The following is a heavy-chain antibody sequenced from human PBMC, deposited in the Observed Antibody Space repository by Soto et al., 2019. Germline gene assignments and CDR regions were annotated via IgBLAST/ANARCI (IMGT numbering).Heavy chain of an antibody. CDR2: INHSGST. CDR1: GGSFSVYY. J-gene: IGHJ6*02. CDR3: ARGRRRDDYGMDV. Sequence: SETLSLTCAVYGGSFSVYYWSLMRQPPGKGLEWIGEINHSGSTNYNPSLKSRVTISVDTSKNKFSLKLSSVTAADTAVYYCARGRRRDDYGMDVWGQGTTVTVSS. V-gene: IGHV4-34*01.